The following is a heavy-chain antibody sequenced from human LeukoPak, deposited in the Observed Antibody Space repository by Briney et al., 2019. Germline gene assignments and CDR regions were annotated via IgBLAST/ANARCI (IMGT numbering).Heavy chain of an antibody. V-gene: IGHV1-2*02. CDR1: GYTFTGYP. CDR2: ISPNSGDT. J-gene: IGHJ2*01. D-gene: IGHD4-17*01. CDR3: VRGLTTVATWLYL. Sequence: ASVKVSCTASGYTFTGYPMHWVRQAPGHGLEWMGWISPNSGDTKYAQKFQGGVTMTRDTSISTAYMEVSRLRSDDTAVYYCVRGLTTVATWLYLWGRGTLVTVSS.